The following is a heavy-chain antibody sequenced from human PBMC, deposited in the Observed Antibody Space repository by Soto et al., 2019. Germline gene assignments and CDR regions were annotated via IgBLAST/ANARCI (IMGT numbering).Heavy chain of an antibody. J-gene: IGHJ4*02. Sequence: PSETLSLTCTVSGGSTSSYYWSWIRQPPGKGLEWIGYIYYSGSTNYNPSLKSRVTISVDTSKNQFSLKLSSVTAADTAVYYCARETTYYYDSSGFMVLDYWGQGTLVTVSS. D-gene: IGHD3-22*01. CDR1: GGSTSSYY. CDR3: ARETTYYYDSSGFMVLDY. CDR2: IYYSGST. V-gene: IGHV4-59*01.